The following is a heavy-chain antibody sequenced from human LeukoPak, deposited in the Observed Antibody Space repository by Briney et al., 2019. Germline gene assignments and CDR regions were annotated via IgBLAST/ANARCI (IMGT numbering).Heavy chain of an antibody. CDR1: GYIFTSYG. Sequence: ASVKVSCKASGYIFTSYGISWVRQAPGQGLEWTGWISTYNGNTNYAQELQGRVTMTTDTSTSTAYMELRSLRSDDTAVYYCARSKYPYYYDSSGYVRHDAFDIWGQGTMVTVSS. CDR2: ISTYNGNT. V-gene: IGHV1-18*01. D-gene: IGHD3-22*01. CDR3: ARSKYPYYYDSSGYVRHDAFDI. J-gene: IGHJ3*02.